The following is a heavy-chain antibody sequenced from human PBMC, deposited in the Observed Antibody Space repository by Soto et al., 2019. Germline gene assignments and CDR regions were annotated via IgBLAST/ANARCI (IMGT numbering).Heavy chain of an antibody. CDR1: GGSFNSFH. CDR2: IIPMLDRT. V-gene: IGHV1-69*08. CDR3: ARGTVTLFGVVTPPDY. Sequence: QVQLVQSGAEVKRPGSSVKVSCKSSGGSFNSFHFNWVRQAPGQGLEWMGRIIPMLDRTQYAQMFQGRVTSTADKSTSTAYMEMSGLESVDTAVYYCARGTVTLFGVVTPPDYWGQGTRVTVSS. J-gene: IGHJ4*02. D-gene: IGHD3-3*01.